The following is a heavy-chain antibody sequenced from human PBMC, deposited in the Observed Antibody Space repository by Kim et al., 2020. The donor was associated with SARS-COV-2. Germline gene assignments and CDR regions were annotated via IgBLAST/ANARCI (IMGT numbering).Heavy chain of an antibody. Sequence: SETLSLTCAVYGGSFSGYYWSWIRQPPGKGLEWIGEINHSGSTNYNPSLKSRVTISVDTSKNQFSLKLSSVTAADTAVYYCARDMGSSLRYFDYWGQGTLVTVSS. CDR1: GGSFSGYY. CDR3: ARDMGSSLRYFDY. J-gene: IGHJ4*02. V-gene: IGHV4-34*01. CDR2: INHSGST. D-gene: IGHD6-6*01.